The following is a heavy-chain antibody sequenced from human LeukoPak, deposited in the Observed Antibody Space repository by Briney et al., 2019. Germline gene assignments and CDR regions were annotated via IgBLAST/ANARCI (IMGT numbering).Heavy chain of an antibody. V-gene: IGHV3-23*01. CDR2: INDSGGGT. Sequence: GGSLRLSCAASGCTFSSYAMSWVRQAPGKGLEWVSGINDSGGGTNYADSVRGRFTISRDNSKNTLYLQMNSLRAEDTAVYYCAKAKQWLVRWYFDLWGRGTLVTVSS. CDR3: AKAKQWLVRWYFDL. J-gene: IGHJ2*01. D-gene: IGHD6-19*01. CDR1: GCTFSSYA.